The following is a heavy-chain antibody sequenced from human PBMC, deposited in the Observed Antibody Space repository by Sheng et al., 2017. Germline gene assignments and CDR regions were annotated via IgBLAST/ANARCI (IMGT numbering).Heavy chain of an antibody. D-gene: IGHD6-19*01. J-gene: IGHJ5*02. CDR1: GGTFSSYT. CDR3: ARDGFPLSSSYSSPGWFDP. CDR2: IIPILGIA. V-gene: IGHV1-69*08. Sequence: QVQLVQSGAEVKKPGSSVKVSCKASGGTFSSYTISWVRQAPGQGLEWMGRIIPILGIANYAQKFQGRVTITADKSTSTAYMELSSLRSEDTAVYYCARDGFPLSSSYSSPGWFDPWGQGTLVTVSS.